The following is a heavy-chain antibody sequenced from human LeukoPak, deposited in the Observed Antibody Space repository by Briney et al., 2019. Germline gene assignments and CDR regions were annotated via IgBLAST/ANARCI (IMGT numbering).Heavy chain of an antibody. CDR3: ARPGDSSSWSSIDY. J-gene: IGHJ4*02. V-gene: IGHV3-48*01. CDR2: ISSSGSPI. D-gene: IGHD6-13*01. Sequence: GGSQRLSCAGSGFTFSTYSMNWVRQAPGKGLEWVSYISSSGSPIYYADSVKGRFTLSRDNAKNSLHLQMNSLRAEDTAVYYCARPGDSSSWSSIDYWGQGTLVTVSS. CDR1: GFTFSTYS.